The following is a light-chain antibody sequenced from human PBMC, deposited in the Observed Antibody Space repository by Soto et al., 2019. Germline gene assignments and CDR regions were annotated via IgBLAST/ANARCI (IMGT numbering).Light chain of an antibody. CDR3: CSYAGSYTV. CDR1: SSDVGGYNY. Sequence: QSVLTQPASVSGSPGQSITISCTGTSSDVGGYNYVSWYQQHPAKAPKLMIYDVSKRPSGVPDRFSGSKSGNTASLTISGLQAEDEADYYCCSYAGSYTVFGGGTKVTVL. J-gene: IGLJ2*01. CDR2: DVS. V-gene: IGLV2-11*01.